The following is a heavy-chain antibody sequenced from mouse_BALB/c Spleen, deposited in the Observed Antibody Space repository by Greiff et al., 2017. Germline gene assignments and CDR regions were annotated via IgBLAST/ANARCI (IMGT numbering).Heavy chain of an antibody. Sequence: EVKLQESGPGLVKPSQSLSLTCTVTGYSITSDYAWNWIRQFPGNKLEWMGYISYSGSTSYNPSLKSRISITRDTSKNQFFLQLNSVTTEDTATYYCARENGYRGFAYWGQGTLVTVSA. CDR1: GYSITSDYA. D-gene: IGHD2-2*01. V-gene: IGHV3-2*02. J-gene: IGHJ3*01. CDR3: ARENGYRGFAY. CDR2: ISYSGST.